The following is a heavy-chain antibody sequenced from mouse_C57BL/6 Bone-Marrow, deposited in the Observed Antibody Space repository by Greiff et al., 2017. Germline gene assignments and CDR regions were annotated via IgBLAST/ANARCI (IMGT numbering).Heavy chain of an antibody. Sequence: EVMLVESGGGLVKPGGSLKLSCAASGFTFSDYGMHWVRQAPEKGLEWVAYISSGSSTIYYADTVKGRFTISRDNAKNTLFLQMTSLRSEDTAMYYCARRDGNYVGLDYAMDYWGQGTSVTVSS. J-gene: IGHJ4*01. V-gene: IGHV5-17*01. CDR1: GFTFSDYG. CDR3: ARRDGNYVGLDYAMDY. D-gene: IGHD2-1*01. CDR2: ISSGSSTI.